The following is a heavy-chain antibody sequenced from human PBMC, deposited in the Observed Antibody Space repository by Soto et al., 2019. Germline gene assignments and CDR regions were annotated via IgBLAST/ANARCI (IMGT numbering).Heavy chain of an antibody. J-gene: IGHJ5*02. Sequence: SETLSLTCAVYGGSFSVYYWSLIRQPPGKGLEWIGEINHSGSTNYNPSLKSRVTISVDTSKNQFSLKLSSVTAADTAVYYCARGEYDILTVRNWFDPWGQGTLFTVSS. D-gene: IGHD3-9*01. CDR3: ARGEYDILTVRNWFDP. CDR1: GGSFSVYY. V-gene: IGHV4-34*01. CDR2: INHSGST.